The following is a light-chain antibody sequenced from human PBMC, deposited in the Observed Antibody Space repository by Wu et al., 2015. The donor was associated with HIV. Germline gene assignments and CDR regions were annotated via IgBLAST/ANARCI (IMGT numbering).Light chain of an antibody. V-gene: IGKV3-11*01. J-gene: IGKJ4*01. CDR1: QSLNSVHSY. CDR2: GPS. Sequence: LTQSPGTLSLSPGDRATLSCKASQSLNSVHSYLAWLQQKPGQPPRLLFLGPSTRASGVPGRFSASGSGTDFALTISSLEPEDFAVYYCQQRSDWPVTFGGGTKVEIK. CDR3: QQRSDWPVT.